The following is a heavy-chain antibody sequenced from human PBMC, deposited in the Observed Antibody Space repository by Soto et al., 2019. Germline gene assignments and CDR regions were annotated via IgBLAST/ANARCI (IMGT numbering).Heavy chain of an antibody. CDR2: VDPSDSYV. J-gene: IGHJ5*02. CDR3: ERHQGGTDWIAP. CDR1: GYNFDNYW. V-gene: IGHV5-10-1*01. Sequence: PGESLKISCKTSGYNFDNYWIIWVRQMPGKGLEWMGRVDPSDSYVNYSPSFQGHIAISIDKSINTAYLQWSSLKASDTAIYYCERHQGGTDWIAPWGQGTLVTVSS. D-gene: IGHD3-16*01.